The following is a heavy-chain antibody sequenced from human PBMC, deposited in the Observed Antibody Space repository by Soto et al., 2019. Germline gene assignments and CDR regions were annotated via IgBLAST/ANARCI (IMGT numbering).Heavy chain of an antibody. J-gene: IGHJ4*02. Sequence: QVHLVQSGAEVKKPWASVKVSCKGSGYIFTTYGITWLRQAPGQGLEWMGWISAHNGNTNYAQKLQGRVTVTRDTSTSTAYMELRNLRSDDTAVYYCARVRYGDYWGQGALVTVSS. D-gene: IGHD1-1*01. V-gene: IGHV1-18*01. CDR3: ARVRYGDY. CDR2: ISAHNGNT. CDR1: GYIFTTYG.